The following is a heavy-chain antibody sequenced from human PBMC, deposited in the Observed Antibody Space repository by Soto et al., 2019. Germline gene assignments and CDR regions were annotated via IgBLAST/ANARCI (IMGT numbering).Heavy chain of an antibody. Sequence: QVHLVESGGGVVQPGTSLRLSCAASGFSFSNYGMHWVRQAPGKGLEWVSALYDVDGSFYADSVKGRFTTSSDSSKTTVYLQMNDLRPDDTAVYYCATWHEREHAYDVWGQGTTVTVSS. J-gene: IGHJ3*01. V-gene: IGHV3-NL1*01. CDR2: LYDVDGS. CDR1: GFSFSNYG. D-gene: IGHD1-1*01. CDR3: ATWHEREHAYDV.